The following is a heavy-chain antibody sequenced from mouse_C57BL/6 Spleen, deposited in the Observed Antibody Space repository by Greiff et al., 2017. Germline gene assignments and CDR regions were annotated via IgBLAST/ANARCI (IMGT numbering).Heavy chain of an antibody. D-gene: IGHD1-1*01. V-gene: IGHV1-31*01. J-gene: IGHJ1*03. CDR2: IYPYNGVS. CDR1: GYSFTGYY. CDR3: ARGHYYGSSPWYFDV. Sequence: VHVKQSGPELVKPGASVKISCKASGYSFTGYYMHWVKQSHGNILDWIGYIYPYNGVSSYNQKFKGKATLTVDKSSSTAYMELRSLTSEDSAVYYCARGHYYGSSPWYFDVWGTGTTVTVSS.